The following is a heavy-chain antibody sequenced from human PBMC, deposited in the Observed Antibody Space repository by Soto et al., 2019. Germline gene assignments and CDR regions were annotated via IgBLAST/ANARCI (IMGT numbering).Heavy chain of an antibody. V-gene: IGHV3-30*18. D-gene: IGHD6-13*01. CDR2: ISYDGSNK. Sequence: QVQLVESGGGVVQPGRSLRLSCAASGFTFSSYGMHWVRQAPGKGLEWVAVISYDGSNKYYADSVKGRFTISRDNSKNTLYLQMNSLRAEDTAVYYCAKGQLVSDYYYYGMDVWGQGTTVTVSS. CDR3: AKGQLVSDYYYYGMDV. CDR1: GFTFSSYG. J-gene: IGHJ6*02.